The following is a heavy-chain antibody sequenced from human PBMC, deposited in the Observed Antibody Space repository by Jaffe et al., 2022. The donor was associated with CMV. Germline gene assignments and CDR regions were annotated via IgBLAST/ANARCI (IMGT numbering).Heavy chain of an antibody. CDR1: GFSLSTSGMC. CDR3: ARNANWGYYYYYYMDV. Sequence: QVTLRESGPALVKPTQTLTLTCTFSGFSLSTSGMCVSWIRQPPGKALEWLARIDWDDDKYYSTSLKTRLTISKDTSKNQVVLTMTNMDPVDTATYYCARNANWGYYYYYYMDVWGKGTTVTVSS. J-gene: IGHJ6*03. D-gene: IGHD7-27*01. V-gene: IGHV2-70*15. CDR2: IDWDDDK.